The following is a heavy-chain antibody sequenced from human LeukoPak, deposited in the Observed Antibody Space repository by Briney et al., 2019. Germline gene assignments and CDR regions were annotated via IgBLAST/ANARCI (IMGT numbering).Heavy chain of an antibody. CDR3: ATYYYASGSSD. CDR1: GFIFSDYS. V-gene: IGHV3-11*03. Sequence: GGSLRLSCAASGFIFSDYSMSWIRQAPGKGLGWVSYISTHSTYTHYADSVSGRFTISRDNAKNSLYLQMNSLSAEDTAVYYCATYYYASGSSDWGQGTLVTVSS. J-gene: IGHJ4*02. CDR2: ISTHSTYT. D-gene: IGHD3-10*01.